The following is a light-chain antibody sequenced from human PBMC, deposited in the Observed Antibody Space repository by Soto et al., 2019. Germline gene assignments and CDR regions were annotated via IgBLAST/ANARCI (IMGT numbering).Light chain of an antibody. V-gene: IGLV1-40*01. CDR2: GNS. CDR1: SSNIGAGYD. CDR3: QSYDSSLRVPQVV. Sequence: QSVLTQPPSVSGAPGQRVTISCTGSSSNIGAGYDVHWYQQLPGTAPKLLIYGNSNRPSGVPDRFSGSKSGTSASLAITGLQAEDEADYYCQSYDSSLRVPQVVVGGGTQLTV. J-gene: IGLJ2*01.